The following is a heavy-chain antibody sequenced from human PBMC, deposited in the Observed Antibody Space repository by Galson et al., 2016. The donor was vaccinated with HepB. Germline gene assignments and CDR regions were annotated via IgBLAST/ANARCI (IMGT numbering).Heavy chain of an antibody. CDR1: GFTLRPYD. CDR2: ITPGGDT. D-gene: IGHD1-26*01. Sequence: SLRLSCAASGFTLRPYDMHWVRQTAGEYLEWVSAITPGGDTYYGDFVQGRFTLSRENAKNSVHLQMNSLRAEDTAIYYCVRESLGVEGLCYLDYWGQGTLVTVSS. V-gene: IGHV3-13*01. CDR3: VRESLGVEGLCYLDY. J-gene: IGHJ4*02.